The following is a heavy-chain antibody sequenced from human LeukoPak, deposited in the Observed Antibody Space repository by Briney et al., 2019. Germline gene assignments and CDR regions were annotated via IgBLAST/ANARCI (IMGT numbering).Heavy chain of an antibody. CDR1: GFTFSSTR. CDR3: ARDGVGGFGEEWAFDI. CDR2: ISRSSRYI. V-gene: IGHV3-21*01. D-gene: IGHD3-10*01. Sequence: GGSLRLSRAASGFTFSSTRANSVSQAGGSGVGWVTSISRSSRYIYYAESVKGRFTISRDNAKNSLYLQMNRLRAGDTAVYYCARDGVGGFGEEWAFDIWGQGTMVTVSS. J-gene: IGHJ3*02.